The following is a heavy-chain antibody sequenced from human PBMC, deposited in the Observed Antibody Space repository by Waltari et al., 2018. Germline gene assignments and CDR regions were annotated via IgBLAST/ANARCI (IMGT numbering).Heavy chain of an antibody. CDR2: TDYRSNWYN. V-gene: IGHV6-1*01. D-gene: IGHD6-19*01. CDR3: ARAPNSGGWYVVFDY. J-gene: IGHJ4*02. CDR1: GDSVSSNSAA. Sequence: QVQLQQSGPGLVKPSQTLSVTCAISGDSVSSNSAAWNWIRQSPSRGLEWLGRTDYRSNWYNDHAVSVRSRITIKPDTSKNQFSLQLNAVTPEDTAVYYFARAPNSGGWYVVFDYWGQGTLVTVSS.